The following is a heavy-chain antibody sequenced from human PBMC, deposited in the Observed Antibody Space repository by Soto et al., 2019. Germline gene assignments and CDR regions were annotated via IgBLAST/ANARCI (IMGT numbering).Heavy chain of an antibody. CDR3: ARSGAAGGTGYYHQYYGMDV. CDR2: INPNSGGT. D-gene: IGHD6-13*01. V-gene: IGHV1-2*04. Sequence: QVQLVQSGAEVKKPGASVKVSCKASGYTFTGYYMHWVRQAPGQGLEWMGWINPNSGGTNYAQKFQGWVTMTRDTSISTAYMELSRLRSDDTAVYYCARSGAAGGTGYYHQYYGMDVWGQGTTVTVSS. J-gene: IGHJ6*02. CDR1: GYTFTGYY.